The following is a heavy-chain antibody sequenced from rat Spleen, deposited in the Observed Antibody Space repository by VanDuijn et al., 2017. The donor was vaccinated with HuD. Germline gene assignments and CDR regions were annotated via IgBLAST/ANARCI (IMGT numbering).Heavy chain of an antibody. V-gene: IGHV5-22*01. Sequence: EVQLVESDGGLVQPGRSMKISCAASGFTFSDYYMAWVRQAPKKGLEWVASIDYEGSSTYYGDSVKGRFTISRDTAKNTLYLQMNSLRSDDTATYYCARHGPGTWYFDFWGPGTMVTVSS. CDR3: ARHGPGTWYFDF. CDR2: IDYEGSST. CDR1: GFTFSDYY. D-gene: IGHD5-1*01. J-gene: IGHJ1*01.